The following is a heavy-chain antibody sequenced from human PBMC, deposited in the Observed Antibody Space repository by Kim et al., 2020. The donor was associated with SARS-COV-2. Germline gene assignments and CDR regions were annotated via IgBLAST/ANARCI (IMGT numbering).Heavy chain of an antibody. CDR2: IIPIFGTA. D-gene: IGHD3-16*01. J-gene: IGHJ6*02. Sequence: SVKVSCKASGGTFSSYAISWVRQAPGQGLEWMGGIIPIFGTANYAQKFQGRVTITADESTSTAYMELSSLRSEDTAVYYCARGYRMISPIHYYYGMDVWGQGTTVTVSS. V-gene: IGHV1-69*13. CDR1: GGTFSSYA. CDR3: ARGYRMISPIHYYYGMDV.